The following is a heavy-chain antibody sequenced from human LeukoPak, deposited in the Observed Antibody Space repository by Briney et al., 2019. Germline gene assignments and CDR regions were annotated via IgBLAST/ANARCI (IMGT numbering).Heavy chain of an antibody. CDR2: IIPIFGTA. CDR1: GYTFTGYY. CDR3: ARMGVPAALDY. V-gene: IGHV1-69*13. J-gene: IGHJ4*02. D-gene: IGHD2-2*01. Sequence: SVKVSCKASGYTFTGYYMHWVRQAPGQGLEWMGGIIPIFGTANYAQKFQGRVTITADESTSTAYMELSSLRSEDTAVYYCARMGVPAALDYWGQGTLVTVSS.